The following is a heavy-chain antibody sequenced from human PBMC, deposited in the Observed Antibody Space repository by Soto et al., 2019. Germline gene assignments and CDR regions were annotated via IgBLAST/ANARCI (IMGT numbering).Heavy chain of an antibody. CDR2: IYYSGST. V-gene: IGHV4-39*01. CDR3: ARQKRKTGKGREYYYYGMDV. J-gene: IGHJ6*02. CDR1: GGSISSSSYY. Sequence: QLQLQESGPGLVKPSETLSLTCTVSGGSISSSSYYWGWIRQPPGTGLEWIGSIYYSGSTYYNPSLKSRVTISVDTSKNQFSLKLSSVTAADTAVYYCARQKRKTGKGREYYYYGMDVWGQGTTVTVSS. D-gene: IGHD1-1*01.